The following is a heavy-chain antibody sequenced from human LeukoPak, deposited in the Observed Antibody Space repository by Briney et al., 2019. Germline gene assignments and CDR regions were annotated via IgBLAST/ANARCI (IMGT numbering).Heavy chain of an antibody. D-gene: IGHD3-9*01. CDR1: GGSISGGNDY. CDR3: ARRGSIFEDSEWRTAFDI. V-gene: IGHV4-61*02. J-gene: IGHJ3*02. CDR2: IYASGST. Sequence: SETLSLTCTVSGGSISGGNDYWTWIRQPAGKGLEWIGRIYASGSTNYNPSLKSRVTISVDTSKNQFSLNLSSVTAADTAFYYCARRGSIFEDSEWRTAFDIWGQGTMVIVSS.